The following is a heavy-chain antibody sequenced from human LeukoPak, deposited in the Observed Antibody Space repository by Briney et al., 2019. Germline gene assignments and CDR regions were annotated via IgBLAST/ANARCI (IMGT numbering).Heavy chain of an antibody. CDR3: AKVGIRISLIVVVFTTADDWYSYL. D-gene: IGHD3-22*01. Sequence: GGSLRLSCAASGFTFSNYAMSWVRQAPGKGLEWVSGISGSGGSTYYADSVKGRLTISRDNSKNTLYLQMDSLRAEGTAVYYCAKVGIRISLIVVVFTTADDWYSYLWGRGTLVTVSS. CDR1: GFTFSNYA. CDR2: ISGSGGST. J-gene: IGHJ2*01. V-gene: IGHV3-23*01.